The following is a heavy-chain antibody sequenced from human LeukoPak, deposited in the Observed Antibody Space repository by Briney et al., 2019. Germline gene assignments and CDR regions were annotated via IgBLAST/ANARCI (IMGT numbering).Heavy chain of an antibody. J-gene: IGHJ6*03. CDR2: IYYSGST. Sequence: PSETLSLTRTVSVGSISSYYWSWIRQPAGKGLEWIGYIYYSGSTNYNPSLKSRVTISVDTSKNQFSLKLSSVTAADTAVYYCAREGYYYGSGSDYYYYYYIGVWSEGITVTVSS. D-gene: IGHD3-10*01. CDR1: VGSISSYY. V-gene: IGHV4-59*01. CDR3: AREGYYYGSGSDYYYYYYIGV.